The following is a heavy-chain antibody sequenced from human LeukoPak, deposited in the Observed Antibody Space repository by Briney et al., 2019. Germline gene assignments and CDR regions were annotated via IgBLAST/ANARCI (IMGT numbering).Heavy chain of an antibody. CDR1: GFTFSRYS. D-gene: IGHD1-26*01. J-gene: IGHJ4*02. CDR3: ARDDQWAFDF. CDR2: ISSSGSDI. Sequence: GGSLRLSCAASGFTFSRYSMNWFRQAPGRGLEWLSYISSSGSDIYYADSVKGRFTISRDNAKNSLYLRMNNLRTEDTAVYYCARDDQWAFDFWGQGTLVTVSS. V-gene: IGHV3-21*05.